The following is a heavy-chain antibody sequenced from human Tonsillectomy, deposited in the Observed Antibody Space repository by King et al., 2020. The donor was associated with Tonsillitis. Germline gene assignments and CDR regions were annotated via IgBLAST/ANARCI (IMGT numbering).Heavy chain of an antibody. Sequence: VQLVESGGGLVQPGGSLRLSCAASGFTVSSNYMSWVRQAPGKGLEWFSVIYSGGRTYYADSGKGRFTISRDNSKNTLYLQMNSLRAEDTAVYYCAKVGGYNYVNYFDYWGQGTLVTVSS. V-gene: IGHV3-66*01. J-gene: IGHJ4*02. D-gene: IGHD5-24*01. CDR1: GFTVSSNY. CDR3: AKVGGYNYVNYFDY. CDR2: IYSGGRT.